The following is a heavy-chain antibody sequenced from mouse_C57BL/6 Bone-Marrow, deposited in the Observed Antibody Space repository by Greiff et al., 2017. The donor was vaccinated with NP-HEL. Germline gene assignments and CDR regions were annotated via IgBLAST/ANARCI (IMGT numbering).Heavy chain of an antibody. CDR3: ARRVVTTPYWYFDV. CDR1: GFTFSDYG. V-gene: IGHV5-15*01. J-gene: IGHJ1*03. CDR2: ISNLAYSI. D-gene: IGHD2-3*01. Sequence: EVQRVESGGGLVQPGGSLKLSCAASGFTFSDYGMAWVRQAPRKGPEWVAFISNLAYSIYYADTVTGRFTISRENAKNTLYLEMSSLRSEDTAMYYCARRVVTTPYWYFDVWGTGTTVTVSS.